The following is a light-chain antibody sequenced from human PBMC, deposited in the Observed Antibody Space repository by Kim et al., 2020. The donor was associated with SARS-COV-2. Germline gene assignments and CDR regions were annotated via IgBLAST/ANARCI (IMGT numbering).Light chain of an antibody. CDR3: AAWDDSLSGRI. J-gene: IGLJ2*01. CDR1: NSNIGNNY. Sequence: GQTVTISCSGSNSNIGNNYLFWYQQLPGTAPKLLIYRNDQRPSGVPDRFSGSKSGTSASLTFSGLRSEDEGDYYCAAWDDSLSGRIFGGGTQLTVL. CDR2: RND. V-gene: IGLV1-47*01.